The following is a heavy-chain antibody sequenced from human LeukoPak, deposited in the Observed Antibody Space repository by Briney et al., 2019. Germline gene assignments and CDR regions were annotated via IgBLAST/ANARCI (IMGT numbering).Heavy chain of an antibody. J-gene: IGHJ4*02. Sequence: ASVKVSCKASGYTFTSYDINWVRQATGQGLEWMGWMNPNSGNTGYAQKFQGRVTMTRNTSISTAYMELSSLRAEDTAVYYCAKLGSDILTGYSSRSFDYWGQGTLVTVSS. CDR1: GYTFTSYD. CDR2: MNPNSGNT. CDR3: AKLGSDILTGYSSRSFDY. D-gene: IGHD3-9*01. V-gene: IGHV1-8*01.